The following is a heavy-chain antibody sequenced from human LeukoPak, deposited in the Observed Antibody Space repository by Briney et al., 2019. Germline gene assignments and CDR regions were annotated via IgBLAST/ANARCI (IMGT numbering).Heavy chain of an antibody. CDR2: INPNSGGT. D-gene: IGHD3-16*01. CDR1: GYTFTGYY. J-gene: IGHJ4*02. Sequence: PGASVKVSCKASGYTFTGYYMHWVRQAPGQGLEWMGWINPNSGGTNYAQKFQGRVTMTRDTSISTAYMELSRLRSDDTAVYYCAREVGGEVPPLFDYWGQGTLVTVSS. V-gene: IGHV1-2*02. CDR3: AREVGGEVPPLFDY.